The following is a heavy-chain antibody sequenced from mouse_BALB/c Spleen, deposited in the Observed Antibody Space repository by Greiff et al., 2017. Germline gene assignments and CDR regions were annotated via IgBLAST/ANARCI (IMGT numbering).Heavy chain of an antibody. V-gene: IGHV5-12-2*01. CDR2: ISNGGGST. CDR1: GFTFSSYT. J-gene: IGHJ2*01. CDR3: ARHGLGGFDY. D-gene: IGHD3-3*01. Sequence: EVKLMESGGGLVQPGGSLKLSCAASGFTFSSYTMSWVRQTPEKRLEWVAYISNGGGSTYYPDTVKGRFTISRDNAKNTLYLQMSSLKSEDTAMYYCARHGLGGFDYWGQGTTLTVSS.